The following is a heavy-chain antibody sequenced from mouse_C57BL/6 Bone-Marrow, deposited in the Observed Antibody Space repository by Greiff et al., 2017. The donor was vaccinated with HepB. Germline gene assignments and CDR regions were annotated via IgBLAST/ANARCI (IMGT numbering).Heavy chain of an antibody. V-gene: IGHV1-64*01. CDR1: GYTFTSYW. Sequence: VKLQQPGAELVKPGASVKLSCKASGYTFTSYWMHWVKQRPGQGLEWIGMIHPNSGSTNYNEKFKSKATLTVDKSSSTAYMQLSSLTSEDSAVYYCARNHYYGSSYYAMDYWGQGTSVTVSS. J-gene: IGHJ4*01. CDR3: ARNHYYGSSYYAMDY. D-gene: IGHD1-1*01. CDR2: IHPNSGST.